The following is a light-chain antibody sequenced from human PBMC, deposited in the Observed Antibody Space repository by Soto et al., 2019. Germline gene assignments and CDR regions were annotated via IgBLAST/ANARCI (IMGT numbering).Light chain of an antibody. CDR1: QSVSSN. V-gene: IGKV3-15*01. Sequence: EIVMTLSPATLSASPGGRATLSCRASQSVSSNLAWYQQKPGQAPRLLIYGASTRATGIPARFSGSGSGTESTLTISSLQSEDFAVYCCQQYNNWPQTFGQGTKVEIK. J-gene: IGKJ1*01. CDR3: QQYNNWPQT. CDR2: GAS.